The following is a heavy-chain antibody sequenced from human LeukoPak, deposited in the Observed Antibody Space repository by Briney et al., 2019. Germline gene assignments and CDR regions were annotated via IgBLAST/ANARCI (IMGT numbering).Heavy chain of an antibody. D-gene: IGHD5-24*01. CDR1: GFTFSSYS. J-gene: IGHJ4*02. CDR3: ARDQGEMATIRY. Sequence: GGSLSLSCAASGFTFSSYSMNWVRQAPGKGLEWVSSISSSSSYIYYADSVKGRFTISRDNAKNSLYLQMNSLRAEDTAVYYCARDQGEMATIRYWGQGTLVTVSS. CDR2: ISSSSSYI. V-gene: IGHV3-21*01.